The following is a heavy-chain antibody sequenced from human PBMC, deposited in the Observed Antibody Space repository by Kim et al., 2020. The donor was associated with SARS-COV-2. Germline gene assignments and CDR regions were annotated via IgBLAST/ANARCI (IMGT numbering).Heavy chain of an antibody. CDR1: GFTFSSYA. V-gene: IGHV3-23*01. CDR2: ISAGGSST. CDR3: AKERSGGYPCIVDN. Sequence: GGSLRLSCAASGFTFSSYAMNWVRQAPGKGLEWVSVISAGGSSTYYADSVKGRFTISRDNSKNTVYLQMSSLRAEDTAVYYCAKERSGGYPCIVDNWGQGTLVTVSS. J-gene: IGHJ4*02. D-gene: IGHD1-26*01.